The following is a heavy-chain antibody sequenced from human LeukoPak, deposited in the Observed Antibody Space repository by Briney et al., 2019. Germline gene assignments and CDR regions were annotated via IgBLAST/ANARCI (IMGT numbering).Heavy chain of an antibody. D-gene: IGHD3-10*01. CDR1: GFISRSYA. CDR2: MSGSGEST. CDR3: AKGRSGTYYYYGMDV. V-gene: IGHV3-23*01. Sequence: PPRSLRLSCPASGFISRSYAMSWVRQAQGKGLEWVSAMSGSGESTHYADTVKGRFTISRDSSKNTLYLEMNSLRAEDTAVYYCAKGRSGTYYYYGMDVWGQGTTVTVTS. J-gene: IGHJ6*02.